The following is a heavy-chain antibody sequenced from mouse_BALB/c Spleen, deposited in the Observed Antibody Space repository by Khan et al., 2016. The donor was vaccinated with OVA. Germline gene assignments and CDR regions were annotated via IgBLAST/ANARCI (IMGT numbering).Heavy chain of an antibody. V-gene: IGHV3-1*02. Sequence: VQLQESGPDLVKPSQSLSLTCTVTGYSITSGYSWYWIRQFPGNKLEWMGYIYYSGSINYNPSLKSRISITRDTSKNQFFLQLNSVTTEDTATYYCARDGNYMDYWGQGTSVTVSS. J-gene: IGHJ4*01. CDR2: IYYSGSI. CDR1: GYSITSGYS. D-gene: IGHD2-1*01. CDR3: ARDGNYMDY.